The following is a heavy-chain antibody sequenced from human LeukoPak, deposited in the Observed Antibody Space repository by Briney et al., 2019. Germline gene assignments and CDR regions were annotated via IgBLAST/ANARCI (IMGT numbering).Heavy chain of an antibody. J-gene: IGHJ4*02. V-gene: IGHV1-18*01. CDR1: GYTFTSYG. CDR2: ISAYNGNT. D-gene: IGHD4-17*01. CDR3: ARDLGSTYGDYVGHY. Sequence: ASVKVSCKASGYTFTSYGISWVRQAPGQGLEWMGWISAYNGNTNYAQKLQGRVTMTTDTSTSTAYMELRSLRSDDTAVYYCARDLGSTYGDYVGHYWGQGTLVTVSS.